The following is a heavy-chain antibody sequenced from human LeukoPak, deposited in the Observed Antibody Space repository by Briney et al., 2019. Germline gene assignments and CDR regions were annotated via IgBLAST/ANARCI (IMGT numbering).Heavy chain of an antibody. Sequence: GGSLRLSCAASGFTFDDYGLSWVRQAPGKGLEWVSGINWNGGSTGYADSVKGRFTISRDNAKNSLYLQMNSLRAEDTALYYCARVTYYYGSGSYPWFGPWGQGTLVTVSS. J-gene: IGHJ5*02. CDR3: ARVTYYYGSGSYPWFGP. D-gene: IGHD3-10*01. CDR1: GFTFDDYG. CDR2: INWNGGST. V-gene: IGHV3-20*04.